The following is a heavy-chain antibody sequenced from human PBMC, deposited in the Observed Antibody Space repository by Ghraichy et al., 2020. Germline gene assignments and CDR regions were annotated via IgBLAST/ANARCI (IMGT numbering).Heavy chain of an antibody. D-gene: IGHD5-24*01. V-gene: IGHV3-64D*06. CDR3: VKRRGDGSNGYDY. CDR2: ISANGGHT. CDR1: GFTFSAYA. Sequence: GGSLRLSCSASGFTFSAYAMHWVRQAPGKGLEYVSAISANGGHTYYADSVKGRFTISRDNSKNTLFLQMSSLRAEDTAVYYCVKRRGDGSNGYDYWGRGTLGAVSS. J-gene: IGHJ4*02.